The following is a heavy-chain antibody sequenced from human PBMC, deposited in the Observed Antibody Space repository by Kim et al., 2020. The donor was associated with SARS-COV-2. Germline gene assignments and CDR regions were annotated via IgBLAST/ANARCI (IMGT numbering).Heavy chain of an antibody. CDR1: GYTFTSYA. V-gene: IGHV1-3*01. CDR3: ARGSLPPGPTGYGMDV. D-gene: IGHD1-1*01. J-gene: IGHJ6*02. CDR2: INAGNGNT. Sequence: ASVKVSCKASGYTFTSYAMHWVRQAPGQRLEWMGWINAGNGNTKYSQKFQGRVTITRDTSASTAYMELSSLRSEDTAVYYCARGSLPPGPTGYGMDVWGQGTTVTVSS.